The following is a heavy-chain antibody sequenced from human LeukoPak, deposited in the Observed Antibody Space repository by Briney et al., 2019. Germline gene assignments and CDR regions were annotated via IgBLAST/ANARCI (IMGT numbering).Heavy chain of an antibody. Sequence: GGSLRLSCAASGFTVSSTYMSWVRQAPGKGLEWVSTISGNGGSTYYADSVKGRFTISRDNSKNTLYLQMNSLRAEDTALYYCAKGGFVVAGRYYFDYWGQGTLVTVSS. V-gene: IGHV3-23*01. CDR2: ISGNGGST. CDR1: GFTVSSTY. J-gene: IGHJ4*02. CDR3: AKGGFVVAGRYYFDY. D-gene: IGHD6-19*01.